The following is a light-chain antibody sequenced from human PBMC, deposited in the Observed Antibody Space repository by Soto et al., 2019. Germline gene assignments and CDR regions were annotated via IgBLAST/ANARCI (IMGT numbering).Light chain of an antibody. CDR3: QQYYSTPRT. CDR1: QSVLYSSNNKNY. CDR2: WAS. V-gene: IGKV4-1*01. J-gene: IGKJ1*01. Sequence: DIVMTQSPDSLAVSLGERATINCKSSQSVLYSSNNKNYSAWYQQKPGQPPKLLIYWASTRESGVPDRFSGSGSGTDFTLTISSLQAEDEAVYYCQQYYSTPRTFGQGTKVEIK.